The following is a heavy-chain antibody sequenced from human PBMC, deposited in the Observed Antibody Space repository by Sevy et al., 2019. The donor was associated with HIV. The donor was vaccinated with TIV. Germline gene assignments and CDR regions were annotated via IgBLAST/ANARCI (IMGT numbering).Heavy chain of an antibody. CDR1: GFTFSSYS. V-gene: IGHV3-48*01. D-gene: IGHD2-21*02. CDR3: ARRPKEVTRADYYYYGMDV. Sequence: GGSLRLSCAASGFTFSSYSMNWVRQAPGKGLEWVSYISSSSRTIYYADSGKGRFTISRDNAKNSLYLQMNSLRAEDTAVYYCARRPKEVTRADYYYYGMDVWGQGTTVTVSS. CDR2: ISSSSRTI. J-gene: IGHJ6*02.